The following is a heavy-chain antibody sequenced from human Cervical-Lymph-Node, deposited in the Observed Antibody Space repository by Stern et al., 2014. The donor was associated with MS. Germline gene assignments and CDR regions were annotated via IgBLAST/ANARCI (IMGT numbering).Heavy chain of an antibody. CDR2: INPNGSVT. V-gene: IGHV1-46*01. CDR3: TRAVGGVGRE. CDR1: GYPFTNYY. Sequence: VQLVESGPEVKTPGASVMVSCKPSGYPFTNYYIHWVRQAPGPGLAWMVLINPNGSVTASAQKFQGRLTMTRDTSTTTVYMRLITLTSEDTAMYYCTRAVGGVGREWGQGTLVFVSS. J-gene: IGHJ4*02. D-gene: IGHD3-16*01.